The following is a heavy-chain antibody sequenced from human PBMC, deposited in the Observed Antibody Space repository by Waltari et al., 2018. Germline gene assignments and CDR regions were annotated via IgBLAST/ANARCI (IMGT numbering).Heavy chain of an antibody. CDR1: GFTFSSYG. Sequence: QVQLVESGGGVVQPGRSLRLSCAASGFTFSSYGMHWVRQAPGKGLEWVAVLWYDGSNKDYADSVKGRFTISRDNSKNTLYLQMNSLRAEDTAVYYCARGRPYSSSRGTTNDYWGQGTLVTVSS. CDR3: ARGRPYSSSRGTTNDY. CDR2: LWYDGSNK. V-gene: IGHV3-33*01. J-gene: IGHJ4*02. D-gene: IGHD6-6*01.